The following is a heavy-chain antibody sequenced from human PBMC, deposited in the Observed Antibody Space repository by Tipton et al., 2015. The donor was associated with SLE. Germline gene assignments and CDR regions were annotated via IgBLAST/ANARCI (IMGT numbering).Heavy chain of an antibody. D-gene: IGHD1-1*01. Sequence: LRLSCTVSGGSISSYWWNWFRQPPGKGLEFIGYVSASGTTNYNPSLKSRVTLSIDTSKNQFSLNLRSVTAADTAIYYCARRNGAYTSPDYWGQGTLVTVSS. CDR1: GGSISSYW. CDR3: ARRNGAYTSPDY. J-gene: IGHJ4*02. V-gene: IGHV4-4*08. CDR2: VSASGTT.